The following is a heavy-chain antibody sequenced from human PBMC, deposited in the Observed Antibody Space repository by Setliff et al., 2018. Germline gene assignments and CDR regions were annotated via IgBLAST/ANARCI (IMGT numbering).Heavy chain of an antibody. CDR1: GDTFSSYV. D-gene: IGHD3-10*01. V-gene: IGHV1-69*13. CDR2: IIPMFGT. Sequence: GASVKVSCKASGDTFSSYVISWVREAPGQGLEWMGGIIPMFGTNYAQKFQGRVTITADESTSTAYMELSSLGSEDTAVYYCGGGQPLVRKYYYYMDVWGKGTTVTVSS. J-gene: IGHJ6*03. CDR3: GGGQPLVRKYYYYMDV.